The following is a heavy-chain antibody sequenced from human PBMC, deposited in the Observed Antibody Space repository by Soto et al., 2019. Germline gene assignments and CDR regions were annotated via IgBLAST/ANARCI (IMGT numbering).Heavy chain of an antibody. CDR3: GTVCSTFEY. J-gene: IGHJ4*02. Sequence: QVHLVESGGGLVKPGGSLRLSCAASGSTFSDYYMTWIRQAPGKWLEWVSYISSSGSTIYYADSVKVRFNISRDNAKNSLYLQMTSLRAEDTAVYYCGTVCSTFEYWGQGTLVTVSS. V-gene: IGHV3-11*01. CDR2: ISSSGSTI. CDR1: GSTFSDYY. D-gene: IGHD2-21*01.